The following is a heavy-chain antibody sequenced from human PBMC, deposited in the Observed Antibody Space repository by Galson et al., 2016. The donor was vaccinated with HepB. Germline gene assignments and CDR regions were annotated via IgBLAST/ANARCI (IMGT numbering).Heavy chain of an antibody. Sequence: SLRLSCAASGFTFSNYAMTWVRQAPGKGLEWVSTISGNGETIFYADSVKGRFSISRDNSKNTLSLQMNSLRAEDTAVYYCAKGYGYFDSWGRGTLVTVSS. J-gene: IGHJ4*02. V-gene: IGHV3-23*01. CDR3: AKGYGYFDS. CDR2: ISGNGETI. D-gene: IGHD4-17*01. CDR1: GFTFSNYA.